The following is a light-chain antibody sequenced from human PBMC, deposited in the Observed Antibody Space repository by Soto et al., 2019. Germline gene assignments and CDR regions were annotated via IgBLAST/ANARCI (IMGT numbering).Light chain of an antibody. V-gene: IGKV3-20*01. CDR3: RQYGSSPDT. CDR1: QSVTSNS. J-gene: IGKJ5*01. CDR2: GTS. Sequence: SPGERASLSCRASQSVTSNSLAWYQQKPGQAPRLLIYGTSSRATGIPDRFSGSGSGTDFTLTISRLEPEDFAVYFCRQYGSSPDTFGQGTRLEIK.